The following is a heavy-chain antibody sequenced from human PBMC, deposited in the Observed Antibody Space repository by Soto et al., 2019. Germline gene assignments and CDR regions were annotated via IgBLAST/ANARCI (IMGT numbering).Heavy chain of an antibody. J-gene: IGHJ4*02. CDR1: GFAVSSNY. D-gene: IGHD6-13*01. CDR2: LHTDLTS. CDR3: AKSFSSNWYDYFIS. Sequence: QLVESGGNLIQPGGSLRLSCAASGFAVSSNYMTWVRQAPGKGLEWVSILHTDLTSFYADSVKGRFAISRDNSKNTLYLQMNSLRAEDTALYYCAKSFSSNWYDYFISWGQGSLVTVSS. V-gene: IGHV3-53*01.